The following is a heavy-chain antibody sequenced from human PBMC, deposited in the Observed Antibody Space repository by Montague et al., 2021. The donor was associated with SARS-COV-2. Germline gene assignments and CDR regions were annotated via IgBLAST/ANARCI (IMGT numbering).Heavy chain of an antibody. CDR2: INQGGAP. J-gene: IGHJ4*02. CDR3: ARGRPVQGSFRHFVSISSGALDD. Sequence: SETLSLTCAVSRGSFSNYYWTWIRQSPGKGLEWIGEINQGGAPNYTPSLKSRVTISLDTSKKQISLKLNSVTVADTAVFFCARGRPVQGSFRHFVSISSGALDDWGQGSLVTVS. V-gene: IGHV4-34*01. D-gene: IGHD3-9*01. CDR1: RGSFSNYY.